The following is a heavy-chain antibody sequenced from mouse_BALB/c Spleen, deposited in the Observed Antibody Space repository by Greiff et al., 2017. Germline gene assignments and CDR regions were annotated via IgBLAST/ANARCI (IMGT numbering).Heavy chain of an antibody. Sequence: EVMLVESGGGLVQPGGSLKLSCAASGFTFSSYGMSWVRQTPDKRLELVATINSNGGSTYYPDSVKGRFTISRDNAKNTLYLQMSSLKSEDTAMYYCARRGQLGLRSDYWGQGTTLTVSS. D-gene: IGHD3-1*01. CDR1: GFTFSSYG. J-gene: IGHJ2*01. V-gene: IGHV5-6-3*01. CDR2: INSNGGST. CDR3: ARRGQLGLRSDY.